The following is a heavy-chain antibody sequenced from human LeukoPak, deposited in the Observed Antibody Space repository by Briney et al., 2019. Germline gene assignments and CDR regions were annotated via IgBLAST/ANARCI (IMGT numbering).Heavy chain of an antibody. CDR1: GFTFRSYG. D-gene: IGHD6-19*01. CDR3: ARDLGAVAGNFDY. Sequence: GGSPRLSCAASGFTFRSYGMHWVRQAPGKGLEWVAVIWFDGSNKYYTDSVKGRFTISRDNSKNTLYLQMNSLRAEDTAVYYCARDLGAVAGNFDYWGQGTLVTVSS. V-gene: IGHV3-33*01. CDR2: IWFDGSNK. J-gene: IGHJ4*02.